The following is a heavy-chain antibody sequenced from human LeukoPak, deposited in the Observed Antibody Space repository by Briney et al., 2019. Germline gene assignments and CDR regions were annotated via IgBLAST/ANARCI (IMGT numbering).Heavy chain of an antibody. CDR3: ARAAAGLDY. Sequence: PSETLSLTCTVSGGSVSGFYWSWIRQPAGKGLEWIGRLYTSGSTNYNPSLKSRVTMSVDTSKKLFSLKLTSVTAADTAVYYCARAAAGLDYWGQGTLVTVSS. CDR2: LYTSGST. J-gene: IGHJ4*02. D-gene: IGHD6-13*01. CDR1: GGSVSGFY. V-gene: IGHV4-4*07.